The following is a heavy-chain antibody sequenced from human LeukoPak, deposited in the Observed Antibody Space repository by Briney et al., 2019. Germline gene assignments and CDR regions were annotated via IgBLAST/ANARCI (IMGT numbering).Heavy chain of an antibody. CDR2: IYYSGST. Sequence: SETLSLTCTVSGGSISSYYWSWIRQPPGKGLEWIGYIYYSGSTNYNPSLKSRVTISVDTSKNQFSLKLSSVTAADTAVYYCAGLPPRNWFDPWGQGTLVTVSS. J-gene: IGHJ5*02. CDR3: AGLPPRNWFDP. CDR1: GGSISSYY. V-gene: IGHV4-59*12.